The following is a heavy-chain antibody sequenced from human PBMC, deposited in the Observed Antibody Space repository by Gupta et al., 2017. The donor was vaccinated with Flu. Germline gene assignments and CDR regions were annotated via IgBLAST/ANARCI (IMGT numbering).Heavy chain of an antibody. CDR2: INPNSGGT. J-gene: IGHJ5*02. Sequence: IHWVRQAPGQGLEWMGRINPNSGGTDYSQRCQGRITMTRDTAISTAYMELSSLRSDDTAMYYCARDPILGVGNWFDPWGQGTLVTISS. V-gene: IGHV1-2*06. CDR3: ARDPILGVGNWFDP. D-gene: IGHD3-3*01.